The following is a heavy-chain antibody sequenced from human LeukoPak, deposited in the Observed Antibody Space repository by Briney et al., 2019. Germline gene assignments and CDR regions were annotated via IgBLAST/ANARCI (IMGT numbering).Heavy chain of an antibody. CDR1: GGSISSYY. Sequence: SETLSLTCTVSGGSISSYYWSWIRQPPGKGLEWIGYIYYSGSTNYNPSLKSRVTISVDTSKNQFSLKLSSVTAAATAVYYCARGGRYSKDYYDSSGYFFDYWGQGTLVTVSS. CDR2: IYYSGST. V-gene: IGHV4-59*01. D-gene: IGHD3-22*01. J-gene: IGHJ4*02. CDR3: ARGGRYSKDYYDSSGYFFDY.